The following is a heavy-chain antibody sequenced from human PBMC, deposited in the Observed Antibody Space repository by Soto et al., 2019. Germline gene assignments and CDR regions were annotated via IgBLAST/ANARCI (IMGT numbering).Heavy chain of an antibody. CDR2: FDPEDGET. Sequence: ASVKVSCKVSGYTLTELSMHWVRQAPGKGLEWMGGFDPEDGETIYAQKFQGRVTMTEDTSTDTAYMELSSLRSEDTAVYYCATGPPLGYCSGGSCYHFDYWGQGTLVTVSS. V-gene: IGHV1-24*01. D-gene: IGHD2-15*01. CDR1: GYTLTELS. J-gene: IGHJ4*02. CDR3: ATGPPLGYCSGGSCYHFDY.